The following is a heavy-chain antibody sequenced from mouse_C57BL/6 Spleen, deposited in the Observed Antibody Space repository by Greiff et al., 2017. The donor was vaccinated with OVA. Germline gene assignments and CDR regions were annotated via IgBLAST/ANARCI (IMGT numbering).Heavy chain of an antibody. V-gene: IGHV1-59*01. CDR2: IDPSDSYT. J-gene: IGHJ4*01. Sequence: QVQLQQPGAELVRPGTSVKLSCKASGYTFTSYWMHWVKQRPGQGLEWIGVIDPSDSYTNYNQKFKGKATLTVDTSSSTAYMQLSSLTSEDSAVYYCARGLPSYYAMDYWGQGTSVTVSS. CDR3: ARGLPSYYAMDY. D-gene: IGHD2-4*01. CDR1: GYTFTSYW.